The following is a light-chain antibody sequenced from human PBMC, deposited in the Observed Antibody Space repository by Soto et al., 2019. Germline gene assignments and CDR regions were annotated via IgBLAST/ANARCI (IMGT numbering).Light chain of an antibody. CDR2: NAS. J-gene: IGKJ1*01. Sequence: DIQMTQSPSTLSASVGDRVTITCLASQSISGWLAWYQQKPGKAPKLLIYNASSLKSGVPSRFSGSGFGTEFTLTISSLQPDDSATYYCQNYNQYSRTFGQGTKV. CDR3: QNYNQYSRT. V-gene: IGKV1-5*01. CDR1: QSISGW.